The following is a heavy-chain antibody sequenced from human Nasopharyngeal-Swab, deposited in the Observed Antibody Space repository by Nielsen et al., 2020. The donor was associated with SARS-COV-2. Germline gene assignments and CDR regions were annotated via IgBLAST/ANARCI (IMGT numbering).Heavy chain of an antibody. D-gene: IGHD3-9*01. CDR3: ARGFTGTYYYYYMDV. CDR1: GFTVSSNY. V-gene: IGHV3-53*04. Sequence: GESLKISCAASGFTVSSNYMSWVRQAPGKGLEWVSVIYSGGSTYYADSVKGRFTISRHNSKNTLYLRMNSLRAEDTAVYYCARGFTGTYYYYYMDVWGKGTTVTVSS. CDR2: IYSGGST. J-gene: IGHJ6*03.